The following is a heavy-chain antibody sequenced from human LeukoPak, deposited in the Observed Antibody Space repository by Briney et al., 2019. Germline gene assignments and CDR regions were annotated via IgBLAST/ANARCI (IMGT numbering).Heavy chain of an antibody. CDR1: GFTFSSYS. Sequence: GGSLRLSCAASGFTFSSYSMNWVRQAPGKGLEWVSSISSSSSYIYYADSVKGRFTISRDNAKNSLYLQMNSLRAEDTAVYYCASPPHLRYCSSTSCTHPTDYWGQGTLVTVSS. CDR3: ASPPHLRYCSSTSCTHPTDY. V-gene: IGHV3-21*01. D-gene: IGHD2-2*01. J-gene: IGHJ4*02. CDR2: ISSSSSYI.